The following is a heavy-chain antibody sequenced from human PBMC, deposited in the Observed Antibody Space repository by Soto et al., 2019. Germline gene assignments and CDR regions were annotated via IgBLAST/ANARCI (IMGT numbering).Heavy chain of an antibody. Sequence: VASVKVSCKASGYTFTSYDINWVRQATGQGLEWMGWMNPNSGNTGYAQKFQGRVTMTRNTSISTAYMELSSLRSEDTAVYYCARGQYYDFWSGSYGMDVWGQGTTVTVSS. D-gene: IGHD3-3*01. CDR3: ARGQYYDFWSGSYGMDV. J-gene: IGHJ6*02. CDR1: GYTFTSYD. CDR2: MNPNSGNT. V-gene: IGHV1-8*01.